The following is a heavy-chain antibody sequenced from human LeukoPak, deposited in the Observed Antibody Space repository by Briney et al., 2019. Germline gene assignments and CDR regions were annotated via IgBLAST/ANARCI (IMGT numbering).Heavy chain of an antibody. CDR3: VKDQGIAVAALFDY. J-gene: IGHJ4*02. Sequence: GGSLRLSCSASGFTFSSYAMHWVRQAPGKGLEYVSAISSNGGSTYYADSVEGRFTISRDNSKNTLYLQMSSLRAEDTAVYYCVKDQGIAVAALFDYWGQGTLVTVSS. CDR1: GFTFSSYA. D-gene: IGHD6-19*01. V-gene: IGHV3-64D*06. CDR2: ISSNGGST.